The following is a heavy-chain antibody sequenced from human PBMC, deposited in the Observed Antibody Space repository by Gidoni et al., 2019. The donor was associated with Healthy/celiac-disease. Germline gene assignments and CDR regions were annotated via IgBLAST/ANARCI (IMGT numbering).Heavy chain of an antibody. CDR1: GYTFTSYD. CDR3: ARAWWEPQDYYYYYGMDV. V-gene: IGHV1-8*01. Sequence: QVQLVQSGAEVKKPGASVKVSCKASGYTFTSYDINWVRQATGQGLEWMGWMNPNSGNTGYAQKFQGRVTMTRNTSISTAYMELSSLRSEDTAVYYCARAWWEPQDYYYYYGMDVWGQGTTVTVSS. J-gene: IGHJ6*02. CDR2: MNPNSGNT. D-gene: IGHD1-26*01.